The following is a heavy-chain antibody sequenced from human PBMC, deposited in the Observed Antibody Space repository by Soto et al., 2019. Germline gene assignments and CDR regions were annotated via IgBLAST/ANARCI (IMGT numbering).Heavy chain of an antibody. D-gene: IGHD3-10*01. CDR1: GFTFSNYG. J-gene: IGHJ4*02. V-gene: IGHV3-33*06. Sequence: GGSLRLSCAASGFTFSNYGMHWVRQAPGKGLEWVAIIWNDGSNKYFADSVKGRFTISRDNSKNTLYLQMNSLRAEDTAVYYCAKDLSEASGSYFCDSWGKGTLVTVSS. CDR3: AKDLSEASGSYFCDS. CDR2: IWNDGSNK.